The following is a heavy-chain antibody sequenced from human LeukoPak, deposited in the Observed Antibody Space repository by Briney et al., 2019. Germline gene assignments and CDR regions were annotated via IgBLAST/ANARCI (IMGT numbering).Heavy chain of an antibody. CDR2: IKQDGSER. CDR3: ARGSMHIYHLYTDY. J-gene: IGHJ4*02. CDR1: GFTFSDYY. D-gene: IGHD3-16*02. Sequence: PGGSLRLSCAASGFTFSDYYMSWIRQAPGQGLERVASIKQDGSERYYVDSVKGRFTISRDNAKNSLFLQLSSLRVEDTAVYYCARGSMHIYHLYTDYWGQGTLVTVSS. V-gene: IGHV3-7*01.